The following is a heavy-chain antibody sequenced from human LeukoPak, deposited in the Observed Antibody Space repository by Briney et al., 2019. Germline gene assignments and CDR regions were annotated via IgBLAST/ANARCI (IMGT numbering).Heavy chain of an antibody. Sequence: PGGSLRLSCAASGFTFSSYAMSWVRQAPGKGLEWVSAISGSGGSTYYADSVKGRFTISRDNSKNTLYLQMNSLRAEDTAVYYCAELPLPLLAVAGTRYYFDYWGQGTLVTVSS. V-gene: IGHV3-23*01. CDR3: AELPLPLLAVAGTRYYFDY. CDR1: GFTFSSYA. CDR2: ISGSGGST. J-gene: IGHJ4*02. D-gene: IGHD6-19*01.